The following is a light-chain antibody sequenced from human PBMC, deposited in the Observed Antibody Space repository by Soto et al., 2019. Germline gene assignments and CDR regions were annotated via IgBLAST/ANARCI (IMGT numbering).Light chain of an antibody. V-gene: IGLV2-14*01. CDR3: SSYTSSSTLEV. Sequence: QSALTQPASVSGSPGQSITISCTGTSSDVGGYNYVSWYQQYPGKAPKLMIYEVSNRPSGVSNRFSGSKSGNTASLTISGLQAEDEGDYYCSSYTSSSTLEVFGGGTKLTVL. CDR1: SSDVGGYNY. J-gene: IGLJ3*02. CDR2: EVS.